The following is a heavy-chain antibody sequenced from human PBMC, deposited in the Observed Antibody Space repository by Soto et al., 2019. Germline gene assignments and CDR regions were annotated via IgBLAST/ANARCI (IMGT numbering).Heavy chain of an antibody. D-gene: IGHD6-19*01. CDR3: ARDRIAVAGPFPGWFDP. CDR2: ISGSGHYT. CDR1: GFTFSSYA. J-gene: IGHJ5*02. V-gene: IGHV3-23*01. Sequence: GGSLRLSCAASGFTFSSYAMSWVRQAPGKGLEWVSGISGSGHYTYYADSVKGRFTIFRDNSQDTLYLQMDSLRAEDTAVYYCARDRIAVAGPFPGWFDPWGQGTLVTVSS.